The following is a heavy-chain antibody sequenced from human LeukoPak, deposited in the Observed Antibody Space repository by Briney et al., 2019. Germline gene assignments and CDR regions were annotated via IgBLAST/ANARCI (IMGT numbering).Heavy chain of an antibody. CDR3: ARDHSYYDSSGYYYFDY. D-gene: IGHD3-22*01. V-gene: IGHV1-18*01. Sequence: ASVKVSCKASGYTFTSYCVSWVRQAPGQGLEWMGWICAYNGNTNYEQKLQGRATMTTDTSTSTAYMELRSLRSDDTAVYYCARDHSYYDSSGYYYFDYWGQGTLVTVSS. CDR1: GYTFTSYC. J-gene: IGHJ4*02. CDR2: ICAYNGNT.